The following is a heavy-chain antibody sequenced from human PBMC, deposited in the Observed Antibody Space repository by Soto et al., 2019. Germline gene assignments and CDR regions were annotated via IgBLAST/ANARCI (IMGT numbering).Heavy chain of an antibody. D-gene: IGHD2-2*01. CDR1: GFTFSSYA. CDR2: ISGSGGST. Sequence: PGGSLRLSCAASGFTFSSYAMSWVRQAPGKGLEWVSAISGSGGSTYYADSVKGRFTISRDNSKNTLYLQMNSLRAEDTAVYYCAKISTDCSSTSCYFDYWGQGTLVTVSS. V-gene: IGHV3-23*01. CDR3: AKISTDCSSTSCYFDY. J-gene: IGHJ4*02.